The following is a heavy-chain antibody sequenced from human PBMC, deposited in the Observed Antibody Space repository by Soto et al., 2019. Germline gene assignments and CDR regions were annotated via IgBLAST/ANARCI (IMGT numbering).Heavy chain of an antibody. V-gene: IGHV1-18*01. CDR3: AREGDGTNPRGY. CDR2: ISAYNGHT. Sequence: QVQLVQSGPEVKKPGASVKVSCKASGYTFTNYGFNWVRQAPGQGLEWMGWISAYNGHTKYSQIFQARVIMTTDTSTSTAYMELRSLTSDDPAVYYCAREGDGTNPRGYWGQGTLVTVSS. J-gene: IGHJ4*02. CDR1: GYTFTNYG. D-gene: IGHD3-16*01.